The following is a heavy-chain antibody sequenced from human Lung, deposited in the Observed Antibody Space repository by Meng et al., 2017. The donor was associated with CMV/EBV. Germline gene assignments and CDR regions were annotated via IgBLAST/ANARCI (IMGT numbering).Heavy chain of an antibody. J-gene: IGHJ4*02. CDR2: IYHSGGT. D-gene: IGHD6-19*01. Sequence: QMQRQESGPGLVKPSGTLSLPCAVSGGSVSISTWWSWVRPPPGKGLEWIGEIYHSGGTNYNPSLRGRVTISLDKSKNQFSLTLRSVTAADTAVYYCARDPYATGWAGWGQGTLVTVSS. CDR3: ARDPYATGWAG. V-gene: IGHV4-4*02. CDR1: GGSVSISTW.